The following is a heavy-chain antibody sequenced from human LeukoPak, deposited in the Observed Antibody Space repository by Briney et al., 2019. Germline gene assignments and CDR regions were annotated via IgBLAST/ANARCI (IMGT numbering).Heavy chain of an antibody. CDR1: GFSFSSYG. Sequence: GRSLSLSCAASGFSFSSYGRHWVRQAPGKGLEWMGVIWYDGSNNYYADSVNGRFTIARANSKNTLYLQMNSLRAEAAAVYCGARSQVFGELRAHFCYSYGMDGWGQGTTVTASS. J-gene: IGHJ6*02. CDR3: ARSQVFGELRAHFCYSYGMDG. CDR2: IWYDGSNN. D-gene: IGHD3-10*02. V-gene: IGHV3-33*01.